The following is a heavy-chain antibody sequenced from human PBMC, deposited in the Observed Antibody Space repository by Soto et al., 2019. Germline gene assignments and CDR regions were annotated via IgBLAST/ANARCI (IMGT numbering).Heavy chain of an antibody. CDR2: AHSDGTTT. Sequence: EVQLVESGGGLVQPGESLRLSCAASGFTFNYYWMHWVRQAPGKGLVWVSRAHSDGTTTTYADSVKGRFTISRDNARNTVSMQMSSLRAEETAIYYCARGDRGGFCLWGHGTVVTVSS. V-gene: IGHV3-74*01. J-gene: IGHJ3*01. D-gene: IGHD3-16*01. CDR3: ARGDRGGFCL. CDR1: GFTFNYYW.